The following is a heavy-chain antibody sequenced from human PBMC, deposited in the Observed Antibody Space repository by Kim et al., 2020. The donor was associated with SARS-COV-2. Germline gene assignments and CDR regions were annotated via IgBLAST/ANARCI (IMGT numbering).Heavy chain of an antibody. Sequence: ANSVTGRFTISRDNSKNTQFLQLNSLRAEDTAVYYCARGGGSSSWPFFDYWGQGALVTVSS. V-gene: IGHV3-23*01. J-gene: IGHJ4*02. CDR3: ARGGGSSSWPFFDY. D-gene: IGHD6-13*01.